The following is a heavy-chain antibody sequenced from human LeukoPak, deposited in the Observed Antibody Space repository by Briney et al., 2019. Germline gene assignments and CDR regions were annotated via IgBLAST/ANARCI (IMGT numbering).Heavy chain of an antibody. CDR2: MFFTGDT. CDR1: GGSISSHY. V-gene: IGHV4-59*11. J-gene: IGHJ4*02. CDR3: AKEGNDYGANSIDY. D-gene: IGHD4-23*01. Sequence: PSETLSLTCTVSGGSISSHYWAWLRQPPGKGLEWVGWMFFTGDTNYNPSLKSRVTISVDHSKNQFSLKLTSVTAADTAVYYCAKEGNDYGANSIDYWGQGTLVTVSS.